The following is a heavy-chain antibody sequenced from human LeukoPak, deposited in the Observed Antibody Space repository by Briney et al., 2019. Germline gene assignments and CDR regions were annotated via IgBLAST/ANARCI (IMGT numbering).Heavy chain of an antibody. J-gene: IGHJ3*02. Sequence: GGSLRLSCAASGFTFSSYSMNWVRQAPGKGLEWVSSISTSSSYIYYADSVKGRFTISRDNAKKSLYLEMNSLRAEDTAVYYCARDYGGNSGAFDIWGQGTMVTVSS. V-gene: IGHV3-21*01. CDR3: ARDYGGNSGAFDI. D-gene: IGHD4-23*01. CDR1: GFTFSSYS. CDR2: ISTSSSYI.